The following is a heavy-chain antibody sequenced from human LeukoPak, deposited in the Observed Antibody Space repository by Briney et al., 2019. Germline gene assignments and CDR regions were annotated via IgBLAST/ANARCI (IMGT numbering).Heavy chain of an antibody. CDR3: ARDLYDSSGYKYYYYGMDV. V-gene: IGHV1-8*01. CDR2: MNPNSGNT. CDR1: GYTFTSYD. J-gene: IGHJ6*02. D-gene: IGHD3-22*01. Sequence: ASVKVSCKASGYTFTSYDINWVRQATGQGLEWMGWMNPNSGNTGYAQKFQGRVTITADKSTSTAYMELSSLRSEDTAVYYCARDLYDSSGYKYYYYGMDVWGQGTTVTVSS.